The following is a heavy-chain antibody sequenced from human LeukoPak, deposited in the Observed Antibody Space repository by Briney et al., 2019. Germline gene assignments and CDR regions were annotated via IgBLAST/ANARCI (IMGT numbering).Heavy chain of an antibody. J-gene: IGHJ3*02. CDR2: FSSSGSTI. Sequence: GGSLRLSWAASGFTFSSYEMNWVGQAPGKGLGWVSYFSSSGSTIYYADSVKGRFTISRDNAKNSLYLQMNSLRAEDTAVYYCARDRYYDSSGYYPDAFDIWGQGTMVTVSS. CDR1: GFTFSSYE. CDR3: ARDRYYDSSGYYPDAFDI. D-gene: IGHD3-22*01. V-gene: IGHV3-48*03.